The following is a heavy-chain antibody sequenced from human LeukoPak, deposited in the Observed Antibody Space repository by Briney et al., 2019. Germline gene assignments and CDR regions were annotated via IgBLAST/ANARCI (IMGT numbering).Heavy chain of an antibody. D-gene: IGHD2-21*02. V-gene: IGHV3-11*05. Sequence: PGGSLRLSCAASGFTFSDYYMSWIRQAPGKGLEWVSDISSSSSYTNYADSVKGRFTISRDNAKNSLYLQMNSLRAEDTAVYYCARVTTLAYCGGDCYSDYWGQGTLVTVSS. CDR2: ISSSSSYT. CDR3: ARVTTLAYCGGDCYSDY. J-gene: IGHJ4*02. CDR1: GFTFSDYY.